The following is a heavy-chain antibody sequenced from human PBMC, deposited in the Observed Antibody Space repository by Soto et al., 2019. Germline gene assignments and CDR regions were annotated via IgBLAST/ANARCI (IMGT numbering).Heavy chain of an antibody. CDR2: INSDGSST. CDR1: GFTFSSYW. V-gene: IGHV3-74*01. J-gene: IGHJ6*02. D-gene: IGHD2-8*01. Sequence: EVQLVESGGGLVQPGGSLRLSCAASGFTFSSYWMQWVRQAPGKGLVWVSRINSDGSSTSYADSVKGRFTISRDNTKNTLYLQMNSLRAEDTAVYYCARIRDCTNGVCSYYYYYYGMDVWGQGTTVTVSS. CDR3: ARIRDCTNGVCSYYYYYYGMDV.